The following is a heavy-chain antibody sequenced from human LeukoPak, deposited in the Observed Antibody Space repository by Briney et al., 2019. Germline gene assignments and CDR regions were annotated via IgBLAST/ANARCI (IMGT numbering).Heavy chain of an antibody. CDR3: ANLGKYCRGFSCYK. CDR2: IWYDGSNK. J-gene: IGHJ4*02. V-gene: IGHV3-33*03. Sequence: GGSLRLSCAASGFTFSSYGMHWVRQAPGKGLEWVAVIWYDGSNKYYADSVKGRFTISRDNSINTVYLQMRAEDTAVYYCANLGKYCRGFSCYKWGQGTLVTVSS. D-gene: IGHD2-2*02. CDR1: GFTFSSYG.